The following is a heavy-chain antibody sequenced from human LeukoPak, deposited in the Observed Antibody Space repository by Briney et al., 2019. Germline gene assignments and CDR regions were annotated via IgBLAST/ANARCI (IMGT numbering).Heavy chain of an antibody. CDR1: GDSVSRTNAA. D-gene: IGHD3-16*01. CDR2: TYYRTKWYS. V-gene: IGHV6-1*01. J-gene: IGHJ4*02. Sequence: SQTLSLTCVISGDSVSRTNAAWNWIRQSPSRGLEWLGRTYYRTKWYSDSAVSVKSRIIINADTSKNQFSLKLSSVTAADTAVYYCARGGGSPHFWGQGTLVTVSS. CDR3: ARGGGSPHF.